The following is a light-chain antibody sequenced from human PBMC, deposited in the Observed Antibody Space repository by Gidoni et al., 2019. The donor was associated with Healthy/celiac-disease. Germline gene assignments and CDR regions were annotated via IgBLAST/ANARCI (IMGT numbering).Light chain of an antibody. CDR3: QQSYSTPRT. Sequence: DIQMTQSPSSLSASVGDRVTITCRASQSISSYLNWYQQKPGKAPKLLIYAASSLQSGVPSRFSGSGSGTEFTLTISSLQPEDFATYYCQQSYSTPRTFXPXTKVXIK. CDR1: QSISSY. J-gene: IGKJ3*01. V-gene: IGKV1-39*01. CDR2: AAS.